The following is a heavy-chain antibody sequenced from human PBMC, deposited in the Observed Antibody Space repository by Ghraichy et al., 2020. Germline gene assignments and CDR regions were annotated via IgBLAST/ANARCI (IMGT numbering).Heavy chain of an antibody. V-gene: IGHV4-38-2*02. D-gene: IGHD2/OR15-2a*01. CDR1: GYSVNTNYY. Sequence: SETLSLTCVVSGYSVNTNYYWGWIRQPPGKGLEWIGSIYRSGNTFYIPSLKSRVTISVDISNNQFSLSLRSVTAADTAVYYCARDQGLFHFDSWGQGTLVTVSS. CDR2: IYRSGNT. CDR3: ARDQGLFHFDS. J-gene: IGHJ4*02.